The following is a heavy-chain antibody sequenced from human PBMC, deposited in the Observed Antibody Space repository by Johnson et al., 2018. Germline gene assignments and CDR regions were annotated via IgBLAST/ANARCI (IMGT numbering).Heavy chain of an antibody. J-gene: IGHJ1*01. V-gene: IGHV3-30*18. CDR1: GFTFSAYG. CDR2: ISYDGSNK. Sequence: QVQLVQSGGGVVQPGRSLRLSCAASGFTFSAYGMHWVRQAPGKGLEWVAVISYDGSNKYYADSVKGRFTISRDNSKNTLYLQMNSLRAEDTAGYYWAKDWEVSAVDTGGYFHHWGQGTLVTVSS. D-gene: IGHD6-13*01. CDR3: AKDWEVSAVDTGGYFHH.